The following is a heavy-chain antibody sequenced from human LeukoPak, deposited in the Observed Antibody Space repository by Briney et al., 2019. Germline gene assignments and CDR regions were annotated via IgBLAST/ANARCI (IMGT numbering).Heavy chain of an antibody. CDR1: GFTVSSNY. D-gene: IGHD2-2*01. V-gene: IGHV3-53*04. J-gene: IGHJ6*02. CDR3: ARAGSSTSQCCWYGMDV. Sequence: GGSLRLSCAASGFTVSSNYMSWVRQAPGKGLEWVSVIYSGGSTYYADSVKGRFTISRHNSKNTLYLQMNSLRAEDTAVYYCARAGSSTSQCCWYGMDVWGQGTTVTVSS. CDR2: IYSGGST.